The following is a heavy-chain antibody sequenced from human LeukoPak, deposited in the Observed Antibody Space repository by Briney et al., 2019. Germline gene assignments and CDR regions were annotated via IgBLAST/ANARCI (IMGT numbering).Heavy chain of an antibody. CDR3: AEDQQLQPFHY. Sequence: PGGSLRLSCAASGFTFSSYSMNWVRQAPGKGLEWVAFIQFDGTDEHYADSVKGRFTISGDNSKNTLFLQMNSLRAEDTSVYYCAEDQQLQPFHYWGQGTLVTVSS. CDR1: GFTFSSYS. D-gene: IGHD2-2*01. V-gene: IGHV3-30*02. CDR2: IQFDGTDE. J-gene: IGHJ4*02.